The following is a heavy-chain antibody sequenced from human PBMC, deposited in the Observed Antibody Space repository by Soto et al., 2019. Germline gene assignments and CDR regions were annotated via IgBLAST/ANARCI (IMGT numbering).Heavy chain of an antibody. CDR1: CGSFSGYY. V-gene: IGHV4-34*01. Sequence: SETLSLTCTVSCGSFSGYYWSWIRQPPGKGLEWIGEINHSGSTNYNPSLKSRVTISVDTSKNQFSLKLSSVTAADTAVYYCARGVVVVAATASYYYGMDVWGQGTTVTVSS. D-gene: IGHD2-15*01. J-gene: IGHJ6*02. CDR3: ARGVVVVAATASYYYGMDV. CDR2: INHSGST.